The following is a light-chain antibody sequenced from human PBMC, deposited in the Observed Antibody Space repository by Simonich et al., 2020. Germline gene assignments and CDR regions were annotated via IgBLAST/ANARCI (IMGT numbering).Light chain of an antibody. V-gene: IGKV4-1*01. CDR1: QSVLYSSNNKNY. CDR3: QQYYSTPYT. CDR2: CVS. J-gene: IGKJ2*01. Sequence: DIVMTQSPDSLAVSLGERATIHCKSNQSVLYSSNNKNYLAWYQQKPGQPPKLLIYCVSTRESRVPDRFSGSGSGTDFTLTISSLQAEDVAVYYCQQYYSTPYTFGQGTKLEIK.